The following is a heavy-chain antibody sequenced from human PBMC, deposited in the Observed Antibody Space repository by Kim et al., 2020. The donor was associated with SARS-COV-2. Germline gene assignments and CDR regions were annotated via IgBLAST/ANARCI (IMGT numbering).Heavy chain of an antibody. J-gene: IGHJ6*03. D-gene: IGHD4-4*01. CDR3: ARAYSPYYYYMDV. V-gene: IGHV3-30*07. Sequence: GKAQFTHSRDNSRNTLYLQMNSMRAEDTDVYYCARAYSPYYYYMDVWGKGTTVTVSS.